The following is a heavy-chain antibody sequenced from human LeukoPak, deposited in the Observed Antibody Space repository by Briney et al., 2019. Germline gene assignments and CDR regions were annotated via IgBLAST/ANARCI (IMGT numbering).Heavy chain of an antibody. CDR3: ARAQYYYDLYYFDY. CDR2: IYYSGST. J-gene: IGHJ4*02. CDR1: GGSISSSSYY. V-gene: IGHV4-39*07. D-gene: IGHD3-22*01. Sequence: SETLSLTCTVSGGSISSSSYYWGWIRQPPGKGPEWIGSIYYSGSTYYNPSLKSRVTISVDTSKNQFSLKLSSVTAADTAVYYCARAQYYYDLYYFDYWGQGTLVTVSS.